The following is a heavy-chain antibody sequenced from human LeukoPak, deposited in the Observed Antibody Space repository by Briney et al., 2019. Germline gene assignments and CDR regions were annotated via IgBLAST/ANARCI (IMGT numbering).Heavy chain of an antibody. J-gene: IGHJ5*02. CDR1: GGSISSGDYY. D-gene: IGHD2-2*01. V-gene: IGHV4-30-4*08. CDR3: ARDLLYCSSTSCHNNWFDP. Sequence: SQTLSLTYTVSGGSISSGDYYWSWIRQPPGKGLEWIGYIYYSRSTYYNPSLKSRVTISVDTSKNQFSLKLSSVTAADTAVYYCARDLLYCSSTSCHNNWFDPWGQGTLVTVSS. CDR2: IYYSRST.